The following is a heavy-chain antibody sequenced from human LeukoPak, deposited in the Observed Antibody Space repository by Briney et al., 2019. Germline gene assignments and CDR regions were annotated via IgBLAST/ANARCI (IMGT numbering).Heavy chain of an antibody. D-gene: IGHD3-22*01. CDR3: ARERYYDSSGPLYYFDY. CDR1: GYTFTGYY. J-gene: IGHJ4*02. V-gene: IGHV1-2*02. CDR2: INPNSGGT. Sequence: ASVKVSCKASGYTFTGYYMHWVRQAPGQGLEWMGWINPNSGGTNYAQKFQGRVTMTRDTSISTAYMEPSRLRSDDTAVYYCARERYYDSSGPLYYFDYWGQGTLVTVSS.